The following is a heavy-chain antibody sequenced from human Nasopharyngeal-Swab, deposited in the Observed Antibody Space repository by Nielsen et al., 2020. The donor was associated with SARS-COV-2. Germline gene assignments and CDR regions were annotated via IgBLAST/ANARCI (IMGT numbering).Heavy chain of an antibody. J-gene: IGHJ5*02. CDR2: VYPGNSEV. CDR3: ARRAARDGYNYEVDP. Sequence: GESLKISCMASGSSFVNHWIGWVRQTPGKGLEWMGMVYPGNSEVAYSPPFQGQVTISADKSINTAYLQWRSLRASDTALYFCARRAARDGYNYEVDPWGQGTLVTVSS. D-gene: IGHD5-24*01. CDR1: GSSFVNHW. V-gene: IGHV5-51*01.